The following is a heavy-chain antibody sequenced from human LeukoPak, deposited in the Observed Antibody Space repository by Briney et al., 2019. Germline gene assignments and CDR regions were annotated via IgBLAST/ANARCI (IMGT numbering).Heavy chain of an antibody. CDR3: ARDSSSWLSVDP. V-gene: IGHV3-11*01. D-gene: IGHD6-13*01. CDR1: GFTFSDYY. Sequence: GGSLRLSCAASGFTFSDYYMSWIRQAPGKGLEWVSYISSSGSTIYYADSVKGRFTISRDNAKNSLYLQMNSLRAGDTAVYYCARDSSSWLSVDPWGQGTLVTVSS. CDR2: ISSSGSTI. J-gene: IGHJ5*02.